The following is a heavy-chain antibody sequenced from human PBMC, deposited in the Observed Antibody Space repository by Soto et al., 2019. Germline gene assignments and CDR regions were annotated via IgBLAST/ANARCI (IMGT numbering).Heavy chain of an antibody. CDR2: IKQDGSEK. D-gene: IGHD2-15*01. Sequence: PWGSLRLSCAASGFTFISYWITFVRQAPLKGLEWVANIKQDGSEKYHVDSVKGRFTISRDNAKNSLYLQMNSLRAEDTAVYYCARDRLLSPFDYWGQGTLVTVSS. CDR1: GFTFISYW. J-gene: IGHJ4*02. CDR3: ARDRLLSPFDY. V-gene: IGHV3-7*01.